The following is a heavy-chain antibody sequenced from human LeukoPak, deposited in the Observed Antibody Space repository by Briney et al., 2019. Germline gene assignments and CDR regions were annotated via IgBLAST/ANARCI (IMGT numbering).Heavy chain of an antibody. D-gene: IGHD6-13*01. J-gene: IGHJ4*02. V-gene: IGHV3-30-3*01. CDR3: ARGKLRYSSSWYSPFDY. CDR1: GFTFSSYA. CDR2: ISYDGSNK. Sequence: PGGSPRLSCAASGFTFSSYAMHWVRQAPGKGLGWVAVISYDGSNKYYADSVKGRFTISRDNSKNTLYLQMNSLRAEDTAVYYCARGKLRYSSSWYSPFDYWGQGTLVTVSS.